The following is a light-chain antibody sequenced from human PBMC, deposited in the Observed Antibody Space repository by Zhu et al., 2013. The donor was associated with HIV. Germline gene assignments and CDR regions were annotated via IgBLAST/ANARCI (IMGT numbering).Light chain of an antibody. CDR1: NSNIGSNY. CDR2: DNN. Sequence: QSVLTQPPSTSGIPGQGVTISCSGSNSNIGSNYVFWYQQLPGTAPKLLIYDNNKRPSGIPDRFSGSKSGTSATLGITGLQTGDEADYYCGTWDSSLSAVVFGGGTKLTVL. J-gene: IGLJ2*01. CDR3: GTWDSSLSAVV. V-gene: IGLV1-51*01.